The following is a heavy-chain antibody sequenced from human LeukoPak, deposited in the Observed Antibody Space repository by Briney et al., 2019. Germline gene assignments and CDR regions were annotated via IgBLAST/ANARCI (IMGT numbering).Heavy chain of an antibody. CDR1: GGTFSSYA. CDR3: AVRYCSSTSCYAGGSFDY. V-gene: IGHV1-69*13. CDR2: IVPIFGTA. D-gene: IGHD2-2*01. J-gene: IGHJ4*02. Sequence: SVKVSCKASGGTFSSYAISWVRQAPGQGLEWMGGIVPIFGTANYAQKFQGRVTITADESTSTAYMELSSLRSEDTAVYYCAVRYCSSTSCYAGGSFDYWGQGTLVTVSS.